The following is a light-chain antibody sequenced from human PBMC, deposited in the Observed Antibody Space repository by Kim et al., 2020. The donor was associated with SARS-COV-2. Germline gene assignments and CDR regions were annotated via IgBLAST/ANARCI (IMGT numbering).Light chain of an antibody. CDR2: DAS. Sequence: LSPGERATLSCRASQSVSSYLAGYQQKPGQAPRLLIYDASNRATGSPARFSGSGSGTDFTITISSLEPEDFAVYYCQQRSNWLITFGQGTRLEIK. CDR1: QSVSSY. J-gene: IGKJ5*01. CDR3: QQRSNWLIT. V-gene: IGKV3-11*01.